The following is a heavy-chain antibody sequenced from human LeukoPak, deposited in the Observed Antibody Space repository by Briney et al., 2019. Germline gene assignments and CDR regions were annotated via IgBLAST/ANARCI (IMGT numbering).Heavy chain of an antibody. D-gene: IGHD1-26*01. V-gene: IGHV1-2*02. CDR2: INPNSGGT. Sequence: ASVNVSCTSSGYTFTGYYLHWVRQAPGQGLDWMGWINPNSGGTTYAQNFKGRVTMTWDTSISTAYMELSRLRSDDTAVYYCAREWELLRKYLYHWGQGTLVTVSS. J-gene: IGHJ1*01. CDR1: GYTFTGYY. CDR3: AREWELLRKYLYH.